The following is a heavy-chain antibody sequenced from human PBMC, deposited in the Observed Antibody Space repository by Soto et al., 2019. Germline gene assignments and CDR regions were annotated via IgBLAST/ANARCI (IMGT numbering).Heavy chain of an antibody. CDR2: IYYSGST. V-gene: IGHV4-31*03. CDR3: ARSGVAAQAFDY. CDR1: GGSISSGGYY. J-gene: IGHJ4*02. Sequence: PSETLSLTCTVSGGSISSGGYYWSWIRQHPGKGLEWIGYIYYSGSTYYNPSLKSRVTISVDTSKNQFSLKLSSVTAADTAVYYCARSGVAAQAFDYWGQGTLVTVSS. D-gene: IGHD6-13*01.